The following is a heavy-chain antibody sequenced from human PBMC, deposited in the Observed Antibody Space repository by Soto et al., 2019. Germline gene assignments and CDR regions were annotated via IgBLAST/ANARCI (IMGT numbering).Heavy chain of an antibody. Sequence: EVQLLESGGGLVQPGGSLRLSCAASGFTFSSYAMSWVRQAPGKGLEWVSAISGSGGSTYYADSVKGRFTISRDKSKNPLELQMNSLRAEDTAVYYGAKDWGRQGFASWGQGTLVTVSS. J-gene: IGHJ1*01. V-gene: IGHV3-23*01. CDR2: ISGSGGST. CDR1: GFTFSSYA. D-gene: IGHD3-16*01. CDR3: AKDWGRQGFAS.